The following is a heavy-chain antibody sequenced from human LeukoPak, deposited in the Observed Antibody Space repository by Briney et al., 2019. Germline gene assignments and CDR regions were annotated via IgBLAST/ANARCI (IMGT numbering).Heavy chain of an antibody. V-gene: IGHV4-61*02. CDR3: ARGYYYGSGSYYGVLDY. J-gene: IGHJ4*02. CDR1: DGSISNNNYY. D-gene: IGHD3-10*01. CDR2: IYTNGNT. Sequence: PSETLSLTCTVSDGSISNNNYYWNWIRQPAGKGLEWIGRIYTNGNTDYNPSLNSRVTISIDTSRNQFSLKLSSVTAADTAVYYCARGYYYGSGSYYGVLDYWGQGTLVTVSS.